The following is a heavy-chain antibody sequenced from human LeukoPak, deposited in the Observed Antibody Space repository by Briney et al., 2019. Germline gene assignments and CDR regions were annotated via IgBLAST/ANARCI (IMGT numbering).Heavy chain of an antibody. V-gene: IGHV3-21*01. D-gene: IGHD2-2*01. J-gene: IGHJ3*02. CDR3: AGAWAYCSSTSCHYDAFDI. Sequence: GGSLRLSCAASGFTFSSYSMNWVRQAPGKGLEWVSSISSSSSYIYYADSVKGRFTISRDNAKNSLYLQMNSLRAEDTAVYYCAGAWAYCSSTSCHYDAFDIWGQGTMVTVSS. CDR1: GFTFSSYS. CDR2: ISSSSSYI.